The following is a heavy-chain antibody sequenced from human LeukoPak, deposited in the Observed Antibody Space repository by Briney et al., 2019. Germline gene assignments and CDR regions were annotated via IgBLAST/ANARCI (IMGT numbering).Heavy chain of an antibody. CDR1: GGSISSGTYS. D-gene: IGHD6-13*01. V-gene: IGHV4-39*07. Sequence: SETLSLTCTVSGGSISSGTYSWAWIRQPPGRGLEWIGTIYHSGSTYYNPSLKTRVTISVDTSKNQFSLNLTSLTAADTAVYYCARTTEAHSWRTRYYDYYMDVWGKGTTVTVSS. CDR2: IYHSGST. CDR3: ARTTEAHSWRTRYYDYYMDV. J-gene: IGHJ6*03.